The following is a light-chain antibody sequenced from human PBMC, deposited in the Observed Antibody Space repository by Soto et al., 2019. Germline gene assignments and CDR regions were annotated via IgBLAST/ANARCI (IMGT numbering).Light chain of an antibody. V-gene: IGKV3-20*01. CDR1: QSVSSSY. Sequence: EIVLTQSPGTLSLSPGERATLSCRASQSVSSSYLAWYQQKPGQAPRLLIHGASTRAAGVPDRFSGSGSGTDFTLTISRLEPEDFAVYHCQQYGSLSWTFGQGTKVDI. J-gene: IGKJ1*01. CDR2: GAS. CDR3: QQYGSLSWT.